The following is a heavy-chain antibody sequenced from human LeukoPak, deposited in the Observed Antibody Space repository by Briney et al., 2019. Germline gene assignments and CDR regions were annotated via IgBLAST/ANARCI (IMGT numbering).Heavy chain of an antibody. CDR1: GFTFSSYA. D-gene: IGHD3/OR15-3a*01. CDR3: TTDQLPLSYAYWSGYYRF. CDR2: ISGSGGST. V-gene: IGHV3-23*01. Sequence: PGGSLRLSCAASGFTFSSYAMSWVRQAPGKGLEWVSGISGSGGSTYYADSVKGRFTISRDNSKNTLYLQMNSLRGEDTAVYYCTTDQLPLSYAYWSGYYRFWGQGTLVTVSS. J-gene: IGHJ4*02.